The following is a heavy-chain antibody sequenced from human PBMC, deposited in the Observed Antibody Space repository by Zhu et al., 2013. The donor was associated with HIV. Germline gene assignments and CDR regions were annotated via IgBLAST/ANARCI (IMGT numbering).Heavy chain of an antibody. Sequence: QVQLVQSGAEVKKPGASVKVSCKASGYTFTKYYMHWVRQAPGQGLEWMGIINPSGGGTSYAQKFQGRVTMTRDTSTSTVYMELSSLSSEDTAVYYCARDHEDILLNYWGQGTLVTVSS. D-gene: IGHD2-21*01. CDR3: ARDHEDILLNY. J-gene: IGHJ4*02. V-gene: IGHV1-46*01. CDR2: INPSGGGT. CDR1: GYTFTKYY.